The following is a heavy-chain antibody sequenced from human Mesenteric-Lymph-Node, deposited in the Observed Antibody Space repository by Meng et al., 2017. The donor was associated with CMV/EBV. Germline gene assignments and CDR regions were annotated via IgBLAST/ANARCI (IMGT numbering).Heavy chain of an antibody. CDR3: VRTTGNYGDWDH. J-gene: IGHJ4*02. V-gene: IGHV6-1*01. CDR1: GDSVSSNSAA. CDR2: TYYRSKWYN. D-gene: IGHD2-8*02. Sequence: SETLSLTCDISGDSVSSNSAAWNWIRQSPSRGLEWLGRTYYRSKWYNDYADSVKSRITINPDTSKNQFSLQLNSVTPEDTAVYYCVRTTGNYGDWDHWGQGTLVTVSS.